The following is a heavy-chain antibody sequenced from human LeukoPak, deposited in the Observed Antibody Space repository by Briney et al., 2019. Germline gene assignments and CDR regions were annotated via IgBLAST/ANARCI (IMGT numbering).Heavy chain of an antibody. D-gene: IGHD5-12*01. Sequence: SETLSFTCAVYGGSFSGYYWSWIRQPPGKGLEWIGEINHSGSTNYNPSLKSRVTISVDTSKNQFSLKLSSVTAAGTAVYYCARKGYEAAFDIWGQGTMVTVSS. CDR1: GGSFSGYY. CDR2: INHSGST. V-gene: IGHV4-34*01. J-gene: IGHJ3*02. CDR3: ARKGYEAAFDI.